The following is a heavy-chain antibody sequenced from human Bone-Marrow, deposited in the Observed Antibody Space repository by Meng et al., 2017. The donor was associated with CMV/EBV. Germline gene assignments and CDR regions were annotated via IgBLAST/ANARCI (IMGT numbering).Heavy chain of an antibody. D-gene: IGHD2-15*01. CDR1: GFTFSSYW. CDR2: IKQDGSEK. J-gene: IGHJ4*02. CDR3: ARAGSGFYSVDFDY. V-gene: IGHV3-7*01. Sequence: GESLKISCAASGFTFSSYWMSWVRQAPGKGLEWVANIKQDGSEKYYVDSVKGRFTISRDNAKNSLYLQMNSLRAEDTAVYYCARAGSGFYSVDFDYWGQGTLVTVSS.